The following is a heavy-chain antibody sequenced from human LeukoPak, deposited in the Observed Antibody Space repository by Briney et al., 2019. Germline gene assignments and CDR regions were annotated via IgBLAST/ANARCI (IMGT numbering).Heavy chain of an antibody. J-gene: IGHJ4*02. CDR2: ISSNGISI. Sequence: GGSLRLSCAASGFTFSSYAMHWVRQAPWKGLEYVSSISSNGISIYYANSVKGRFTISRDNSKNTLYLQMGSLRAEDMAVYFCARDFRAYEWFGELLGTRGFDYWGQGTLVTVSS. D-gene: IGHD3-10*01. V-gene: IGHV3-64*01. CDR3: ARDFRAYEWFGELLGTRGFDY. CDR1: GFTFSSYA.